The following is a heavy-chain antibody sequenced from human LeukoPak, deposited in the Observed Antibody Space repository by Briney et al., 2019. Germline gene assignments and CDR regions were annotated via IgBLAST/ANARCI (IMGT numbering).Heavy chain of an antibody. D-gene: IGHD3-22*01. V-gene: IGHV1-2*02. Sequence: ASVKVSCKASGYTFTGYYMHWVRQAPGQGLEWMGWINPNSGGTNYAQKFQGRVTMTRDTSISTAYMELSRLRSDDTAVYYCARPYYYDSSGYYYFDYWGQGTLVTVSS. J-gene: IGHJ4*02. CDR2: INPNSGGT. CDR3: ARPYYYDSSGYYYFDY. CDR1: GYTFTGYY.